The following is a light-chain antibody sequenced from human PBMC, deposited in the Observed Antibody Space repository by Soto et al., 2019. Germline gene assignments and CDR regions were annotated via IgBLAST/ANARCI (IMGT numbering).Light chain of an antibody. V-gene: IGKV3-15*01. Sequence: ESVMTQSPATLSVSPGERATLSCRASQSVSSNLAWYQQKPGQAPRLLIYGASTRATGIPARFSGSGSGTDFTLTISSLQSEDFGVYFCQQYDNWPLTFGGGTKVDIK. CDR2: GAS. CDR1: QSVSSN. J-gene: IGKJ4*01. CDR3: QQYDNWPLT.